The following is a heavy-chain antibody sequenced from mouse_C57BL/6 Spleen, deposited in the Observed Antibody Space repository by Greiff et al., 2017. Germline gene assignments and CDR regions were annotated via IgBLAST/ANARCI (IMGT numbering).Heavy chain of an antibody. J-gene: IGHJ3*01. Sequence: EVMLVESGEGLVKPGGSLKLSCAASGFTFSSYAMSWVRQTPEKGLEWVAYISSGGDYIYYADTVKGRFTISRDNARNTLYLQMSSLKSEDTAMYYCTRDDDYGAWFAYWGQGTLVTVSA. CDR1: GFTFSSYA. CDR3: TRDDDYGAWFAY. D-gene: IGHD2-4*01. CDR2: ISSGGDYI. V-gene: IGHV5-9-1*02.